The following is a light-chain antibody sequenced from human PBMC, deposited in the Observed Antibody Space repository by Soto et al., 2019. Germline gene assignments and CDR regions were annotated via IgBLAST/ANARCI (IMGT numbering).Light chain of an antibody. J-gene: IGKJ3*01. CDR3: QQYGSSPFT. V-gene: IGKV3-20*01. CDR1: QSVSSPY. Sequence: ELTQSPFTLSLSPGERATISCRASQSVSSPYLAWYQQKPGQPPRLLIYGASSRATDIPARFIGSGSGTEFTLTIARLAPEDFAMYYCQQYGSSPFTFGPGTRLDI. CDR2: GAS.